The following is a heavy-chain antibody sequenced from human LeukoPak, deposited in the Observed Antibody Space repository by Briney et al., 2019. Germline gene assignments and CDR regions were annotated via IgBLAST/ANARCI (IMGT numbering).Heavy chain of an antibody. CDR1: GFTFSSYA. CDR2: IKNTTDSETI. V-gene: IGHV3-15*01. J-gene: IGHJ5*02. CDR3: ATDWYVDSWPFDP. D-gene: IGHD3-3*01. Sequence: PGGSLRLSCAASGFTFSSYAMNWVRQAPGKGLEWVGRIKNTTDSETIDYAAPVKGRFTISRDDSKNTVFLQMNSLKTEDTAVYYCATDWYVDSWPFDPWGQGTLVTVSS.